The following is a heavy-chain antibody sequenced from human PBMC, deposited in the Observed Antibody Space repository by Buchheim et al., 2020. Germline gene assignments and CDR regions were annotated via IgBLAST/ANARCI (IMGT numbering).Heavy chain of an antibody. J-gene: IGHJ3*02. CDR2: IYYSGST. D-gene: IGHD3-22*01. CDR3: ARGGVVVIHAFDI. Sequence: QVQLQESGPGLVKPSETLSLTGTVSGGSISSYYWSWIRQPPGKGLEWIGYIYYSGSTNYNPSLKSRVTISVDTSKNQFSLKLSSVTAADTAVYYCARGGVVVIHAFDIWGQGT. V-gene: IGHV4-59*01. CDR1: GGSISSYY.